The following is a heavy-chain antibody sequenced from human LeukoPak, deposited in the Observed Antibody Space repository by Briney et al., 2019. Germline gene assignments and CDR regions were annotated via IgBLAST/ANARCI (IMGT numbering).Heavy chain of an antibody. J-gene: IGHJ4*02. CDR2: IKQDGTEK. CDR3: ARELTVGY. CDR1: GFTFTTYW. D-gene: IGHD4-23*01. Sequence: SGESLRLSCAASGFTFTTYWMSWVRQAPGKGLEWVANIKQDGTEKYYVDSVKGRFTISRDNAKNTLYLQMNSPRAEDTAVYYCARELTVGYWGQGTLVTVSS. V-gene: IGHV3-7*01.